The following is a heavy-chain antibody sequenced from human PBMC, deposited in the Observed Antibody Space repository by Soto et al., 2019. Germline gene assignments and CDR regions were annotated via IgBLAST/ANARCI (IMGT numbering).Heavy chain of an antibody. CDR1: GFTFSTYG. CDR3: AKDSGWYVNYYGMDV. J-gene: IGHJ6*02. Sequence: GGSLRLSCEASGFTFSTYGMHWVRQAPGKGLEWVAIISYDGSYKYYADSVKGRFTISRDNSKTTLYLQMNSLRPEDTAVYYCAKDSGWYVNYYGMDVWGQGTPVTVSS. V-gene: IGHV3-30*18. CDR2: ISYDGSYK. D-gene: IGHD6-19*01.